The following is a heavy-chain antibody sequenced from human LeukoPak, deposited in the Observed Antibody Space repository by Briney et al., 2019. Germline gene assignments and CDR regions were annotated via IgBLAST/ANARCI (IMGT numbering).Heavy chain of an antibody. CDR2: INWNGGST. Sequence: GGSLRLSCAASGFTSDDYGMSWVRQAPGKGLEWVSGINWNGGSTGYADSVKGRFTISRDNAKNSLYLQMNSLRAEDTALYYCARAPTTYYYGSGSYSLFDYWGQGTLVTVSS. D-gene: IGHD3-10*01. CDR3: ARAPTTYYYGSGSYSLFDY. J-gene: IGHJ4*02. CDR1: GFTSDDYG. V-gene: IGHV3-20*04.